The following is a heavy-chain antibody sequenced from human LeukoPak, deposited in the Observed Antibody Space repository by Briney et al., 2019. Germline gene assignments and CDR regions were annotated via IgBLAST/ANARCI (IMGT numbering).Heavy chain of an antibody. Sequence: PGGSLRLSCAASGFTFSNNWMTWVRQAPGKGLEWVANIKEDRSEKNYVDSVKGRFTISRDNAKNSLYLQMNSLRAEDTAVYYCARDSGWYPVDYWGQGTLVTVSS. CDR1: GFTFSNNW. V-gene: IGHV3-7*01. J-gene: IGHJ4*02. CDR2: IKEDRSEK. CDR3: ARDSGWYPVDY. D-gene: IGHD6-19*01.